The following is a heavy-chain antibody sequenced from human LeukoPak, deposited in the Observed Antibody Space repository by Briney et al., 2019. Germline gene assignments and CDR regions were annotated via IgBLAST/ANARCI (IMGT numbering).Heavy chain of an antibody. CDR1: GFTFRNYV. CDR2: TSSDLNVK. V-gene: IGHV3-30-3*01. CDR3: ARGGYYGSGSPPSLYFDY. Sequence: GGSLRLSCAASGFTFRNYVIHWVRQAPGKGLEWVAVTSSDLNVKLYADSVKGRFTISRDNSRSTLYLQMNSLRPEDTAIYYCARGGYYGSGSPPSLYFDYWGQGTLVTVSS. J-gene: IGHJ4*02. D-gene: IGHD3-10*01.